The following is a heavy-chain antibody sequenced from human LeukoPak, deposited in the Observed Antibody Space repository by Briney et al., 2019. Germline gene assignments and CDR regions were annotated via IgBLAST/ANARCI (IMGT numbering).Heavy chain of an antibody. D-gene: IGHD3-22*01. CDR2: ISAYNGDT. CDR3: ARVEYYYDSSGLSGYYGMDV. J-gene: IGHJ6*02. V-gene: IGHV1-18*01. Sequence: ASVKVSCKASGYTFTSYGISWVRQAPGQGLEWMGWISAYNGDTNYAQKLQGGVTMTTDTSTSTAYMELRSLRSDDTAVYYCARVEYYYDSSGLSGYYGMDVWGQGTTVTVSS. CDR1: GYTFTSYG.